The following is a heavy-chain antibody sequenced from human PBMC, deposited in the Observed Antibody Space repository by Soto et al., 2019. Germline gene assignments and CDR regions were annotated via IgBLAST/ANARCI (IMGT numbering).Heavy chain of an antibody. CDR1: GGSVNNANYF. J-gene: IGHJ6*02. D-gene: IGHD4-17*01. V-gene: IGHV4-31*03. Sequence: QVRLEESGPGLVKPSETLSLICSVSGGSVNNANYFWNWIRHHPENGLEWIGYIYYSGSTRYNPSFKTRATLSIDTSKNQFSLRLNSVTVAVTTVYFCARDADYGVSRGGMDVWGRGTMVTVSS. CDR3: ARDADYGVSRGGMDV. CDR2: IYYSGST.